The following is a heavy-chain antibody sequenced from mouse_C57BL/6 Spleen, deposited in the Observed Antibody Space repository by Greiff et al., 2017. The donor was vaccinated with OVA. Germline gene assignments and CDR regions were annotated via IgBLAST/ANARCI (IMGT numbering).Heavy chain of an antibody. CDR2: IDPSDSNT. V-gene: IGHV1-69*01. J-gene: IGHJ2*01. CDR3: VRRKGGFDY. Sequence: QVQLQQPGAELVMPGASVKLSCKASGYTFTSYWMHWVKQRPGQGLEWIGEIDPSDSNTNYNQKVKGKSTLTVDKSSSTAYMQLSSLTSEDSAVYYCVRRKGGFDYWGQGTTLTVSS. CDR1: GYTFTSYW.